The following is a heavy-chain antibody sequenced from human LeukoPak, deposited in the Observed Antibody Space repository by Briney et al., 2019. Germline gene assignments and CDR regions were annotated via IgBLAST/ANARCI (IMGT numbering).Heavy chain of an antibody. CDR2: ISGSGGST. V-gene: IGHV3-23*01. Sequence: GRSLRLSCAASGFTFSSYGMSWVRQAPGKGLEWVSGISGSGGSTYHADSVKGRFTISRDNSKNTLYLQMNSLRAEDTAVYYCAKYGLYGSGSYYDYWGQGTLVTVSS. CDR1: GFTFSSYG. J-gene: IGHJ4*02. CDR3: AKYGLYGSGSYYDY. D-gene: IGHD3-10*01.